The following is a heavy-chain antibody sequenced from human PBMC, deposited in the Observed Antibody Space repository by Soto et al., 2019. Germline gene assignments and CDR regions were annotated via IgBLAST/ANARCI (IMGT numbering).Heavy chain of an antibody. Sequence: EVQLVESGGGLVQPGGSLRLSCAASGFTFSYYGMSWVRQAPGKGLEWVANIKKDGSEKYYVDSVQGRFTISRDNAKNSMYLQMSSLRDGDTAVYFCVRGRTGMDVWGQGTTVTVSS. V-gene: IGHV3-7*05. CDR3: VRGRTGMDV. CDR2: IKKDGSEK. CDR1: GFTFSYYG. J-gene: IGHJ6*02.